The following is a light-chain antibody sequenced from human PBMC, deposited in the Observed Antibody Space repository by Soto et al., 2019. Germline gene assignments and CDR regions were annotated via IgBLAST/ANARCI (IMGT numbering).Light chain of an antibody. CDR2: AAS. V-gene: IGKV1-39*01. J-gene: IGKJ1*01. Sequence: DVQMTQSPSSLSASVGDRVTITCRTSQSISSYLNWYQQKPGKAPNLLIYAASSLQSGVPSRFSGRGFGTDFSLTISSLQPEDFATYYCQQSYSTLWTFGQGTKVQIK. CDR3: QQSYSTLWT. CDR1: QSISSY.